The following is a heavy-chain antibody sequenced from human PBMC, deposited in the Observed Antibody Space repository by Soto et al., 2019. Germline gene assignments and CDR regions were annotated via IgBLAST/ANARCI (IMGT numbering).Heavy chain of an antibody. CDR1: GFTFSSYA. CDR2: ISGSGGST. V-gene: IGHV3-23*01. D-gene: IGHD6-13*01. CDR3: AKGVLEAAAAGTAPNWYFDL. Sequence: EVQLLESGGGLVQPGGSLRLSCAASGFTFSSYAMSWVRQAPGKGLEWVSAISGSGGSTYYADSVKGRFTISRDNSKNTLYLQMNSLSAEDTAVYYCAKGVLEAAAAGTAPNWYFDLWGRGTLVTVSS. J-gene: IGHJ2*01.